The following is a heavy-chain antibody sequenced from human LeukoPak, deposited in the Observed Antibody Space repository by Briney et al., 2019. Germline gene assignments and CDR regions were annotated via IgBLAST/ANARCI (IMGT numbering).Heavy chain of an antibody. J-gene: IGHJ4*02. V-gene: IGHV4-34*01. D-gene: IGHD6-25*01. Sequence: SETLSLTCAVYGGSFSGYYWSWIRQPPGKGLEWIGEINHSGSTNYNPSLKSRVTISVDTSKNQFSLKLSSVTAADTAVYYCASLSRPSGSGPTFDYWGQGTLVTVSS. CDR3: ASLSRPSGSGPTFDY. CDR1: GGSFSGYY. CDR2: INHSGST.